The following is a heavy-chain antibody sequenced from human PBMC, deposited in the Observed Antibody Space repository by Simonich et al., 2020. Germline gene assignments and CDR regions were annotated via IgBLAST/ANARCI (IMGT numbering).Heavy chain of an antibody. Sequence: EVQLVESGGGLVQPGGSLKLSCAASGFTFSGSAMHWVRQVSGKGLEWVGRIRSKANSYATAYAASVKGRFTISRDDSKNTAYLQMNSLKTEDTAVYYCTRFDYYGSGSYYFDYWGQGTLVTVSS. CDR1: GFTFSGSA. CDR3: TRFDYYGSGSYYFDY. J-gene: IGHJ4*02. V-gene: IGHV3-73*02. D-gene: IGHD3-10*01. CDR2: IRSKANSYAT.